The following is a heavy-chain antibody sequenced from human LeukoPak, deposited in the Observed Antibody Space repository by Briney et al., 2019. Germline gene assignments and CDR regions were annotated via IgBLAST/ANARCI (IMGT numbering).Heavy chain of an antibody. J-gene: IGHJ3*02. V-gene: IGHV1-2*04. CDR2: INPNSGGT. CDR1: GYTFTGYY. CDR3: ARARIAAAGRAFDI. Sequence: GASVKVSCKASGYTFTGYYMHWVRQAPGQGLEWMGWINPNSGGTNYAQKFQGWVTMTRDTSISTAYMELSRLRSDDTAVYYCARARIAAAGRAFDIWGQGTVVTVSS. D-gene: IGHD6-13*01.